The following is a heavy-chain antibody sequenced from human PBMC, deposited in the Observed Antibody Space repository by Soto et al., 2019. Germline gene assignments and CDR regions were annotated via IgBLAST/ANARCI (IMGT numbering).Heavy chain of an antibody. CDR2: IIPILGIA. CDR3: ARGGMVRGGQHYMDV. J-gene: IGHJ6*03. V-gene: IGHV1-69*02. CDR1: GGTFSSYT. D-gene: IGHD3-10*01. Sequence: QVQLVQSGAEVKKPGSSVKVSCKASGGTFSSYTISWVRQAPGQGLEWMGRIIPILGIANYAQKFQGRGTITADKTTSTAYMELSSLRSEDKAVYYCARGGMVRGGQHYMDVWGKGATVTVSS.